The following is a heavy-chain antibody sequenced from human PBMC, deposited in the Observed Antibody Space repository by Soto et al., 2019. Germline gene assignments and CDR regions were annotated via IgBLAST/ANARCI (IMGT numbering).Heavy chain of an antibody. D-gene: IGHD6-13*01. CDR2: IIPIFGTA. Sequence: QVQLVQSGAEVKKPGSSVKVSCKASGGTFSSYAISWVRQAPGQGLEWMGGIIPIFGTANYAQKFQGRVTITADESTSKAYTELSSLRSEDTAVYYCARGGWYSSSWYGWFDPWGQGTLVTVSS. CDR3: ARGGWYSSSWYGWFDP. V-gene: IGHV1-69*01. CDR1: GGTFSSYA. J-gene: IGHJ5*02.